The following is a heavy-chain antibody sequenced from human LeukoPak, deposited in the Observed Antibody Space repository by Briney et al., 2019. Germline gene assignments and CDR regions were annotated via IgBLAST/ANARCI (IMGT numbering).Heavy chain of an antibody. CDR3: ARDFRAAAGPYYYYYYMDV. CDR2: IIPIFGTA. Sequence: SVKVSCKASGGTFSSYAISWVRQAPGQGLEWMGGIIPIFGTANYAQKFQGRVTITADESTSTAYMELSSLRSEDTAVYYCARDFRAAAGPYYYYYYMDVWGKGTTVTVSS. J-gene: IGHJ6*03. CDR1: GGTFSSYA. V-gene: IGHV1-69*13. D-gene: IGHD6-13*01.